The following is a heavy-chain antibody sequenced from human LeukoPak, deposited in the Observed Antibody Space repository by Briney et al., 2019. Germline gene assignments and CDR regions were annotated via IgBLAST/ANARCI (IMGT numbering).Heavy chain of an antibody. CDR2: INPNSGGT. J-gene: IGHJ5*02. V-gene: IGHV1-2*02. Sequence: ASVKVSCTASGYTFTGYYIHWVRQAPGQGLEWMGWINPNSGGTNYAQKFQGRVTMTRDTSITTAYMELSSLRSDDTAVYYCARECEVQDSNWFDPWGQGTLVTVSS. CDR3: ARECEVQDSNWFDP. CDR1: GYTFTGYY. D-gene: IGHD4/OR15-4a*01.